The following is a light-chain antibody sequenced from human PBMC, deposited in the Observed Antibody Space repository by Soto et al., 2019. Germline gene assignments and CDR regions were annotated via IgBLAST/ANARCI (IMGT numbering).Light chain of an antibody. CDR1: QSVRSTF. CDR3: QQYHDSPMNT. Sequence: VLPQSPDTLSLSPGDRATLSYRASQSVRSTFLAWYQQKPGQAPRLLIYGASNRAAGIPERFSGSASGTEFTLPISRLEPDDSAVYYCQQYHDSPMNTFGQGTKLQIK. V-gene: IGKV3-20*01. CDR2: GAS. J-gene: IGKJ2*01.